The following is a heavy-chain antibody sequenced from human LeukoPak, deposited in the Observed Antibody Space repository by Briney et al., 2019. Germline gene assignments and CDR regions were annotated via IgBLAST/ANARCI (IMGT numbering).Heavy chain of an antibody. V-gene: IGHV4-61*02. Sequence: MTSETLSLTCTVSGGSISSGSYYWSWIRQPAGKGLEWIGRIYTSGSTNYNPSLKSRVTISVDTSKNQFSLKLSSVTAADTAVYYCARVDTAMVLDYWGQGTLVTVSS. D-gene: IGHD5-18*01. J-gene: IGHJ4*02. CDR1: GGSISSGSYY. CDR2: IYTSGST. CDR3: ARVDTAMVLDY.